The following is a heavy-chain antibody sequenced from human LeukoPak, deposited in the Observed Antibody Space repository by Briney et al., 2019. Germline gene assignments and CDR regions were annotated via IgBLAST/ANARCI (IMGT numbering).Heavy chain of an antibody. V-gene: IGHV3-30*02. CDR1: GFTFSSYG. J-gene: IGHJ4*02. D-gene: IGHD6-13*01. Sequence: GGSLRLSCAASGFTFSSYGMHWVRQAPGKGLECVAFIRYDVSNKYYGDSVKGRFTISRDNSKNTLYLQMNSLRAEDTAVYYCAKDEPLGQIDYWGQGTLVTVSS. CDR2: IRYDVSNK. CDR3: AKDEPLGQIDY.